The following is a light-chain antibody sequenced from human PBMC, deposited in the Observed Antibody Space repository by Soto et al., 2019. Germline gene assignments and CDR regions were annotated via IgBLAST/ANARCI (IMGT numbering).Light chain of an antibody. Sequence: DIQMTQSPSSLSESAGDRVTITCRASQGISTYLNWYQQKPGKAPKLLIYAASSLQSGVPSRFSGSGSETDCTLTISSLQPEDFSTYSCQQSYSTTWTFGQGTKVDIK. CDR2: AAS. V-gene: IGKV1-39*01. J-gene: IGKJ1*01. CDR1: QGISTY. CDR3: QQSYSTTWT.